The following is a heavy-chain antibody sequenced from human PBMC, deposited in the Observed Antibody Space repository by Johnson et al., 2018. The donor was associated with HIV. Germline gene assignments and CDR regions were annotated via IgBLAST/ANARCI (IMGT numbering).Heavy chain of an antibody. J-gene: IGHJ3*02. CDR3: AKARSGGPGAFDI. CDR2: IRYDESNK. D-gene: IGHD6-19*01. V-gene: IGHV3-30*02. Sequence: QMQLVESGGGLVQPGGSLRLSCAASGFTVSSDYMTWVRQAPDKGLEWVAFIRYDESNKYYADSVKGRFTISRDNSKNTLYLQMNSLRAEDTAVYCCAKARSGGPGAFDIWGQGTVVTVSS. CDR1: GFTVSSDY.